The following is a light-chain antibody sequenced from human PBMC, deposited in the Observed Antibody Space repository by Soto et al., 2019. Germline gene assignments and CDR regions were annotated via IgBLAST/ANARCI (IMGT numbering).Light chain of an antibody. Sequence: EIVLTQSPGTLSLSPGERATLSCRASQSISSTYLVWYQQRPGQAPRLLIYGASSRATGIPGRFSGSGSGTDFTHTISRLEPEDFAVYYCQQYHSSPPMYTFGQGTKLEIK. V-gene: IGKV3-20*01. J-gene: IGKJ2*01. CDR1: QSISSTY. CDR3: QQYHSSPPMYT. CDR2: GAS.